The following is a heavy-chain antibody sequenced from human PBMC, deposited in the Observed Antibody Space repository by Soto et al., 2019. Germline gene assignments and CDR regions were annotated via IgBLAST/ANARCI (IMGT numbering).Heavy chain of an antibody. CDR1: GGSFSGYY. CDR3: ARGGFYYYGSGSYSPRDYGMDV. CDR2: INHSGST. V-gene: IGHV4-34*01. J-gene: IGHJ6*02. D-gene: IGHD3-10*01. Sequence: TSETLSLTCAVYGGSFSGYYWSWIRQPPGKGLEWIGEINHSGSTNYNPSLKSRVTISVDTSKNQFSLKLSSVTAADTAVYYCARGGFYYYGSGSYSPRDYGMDVWGQGTTVTVSS.